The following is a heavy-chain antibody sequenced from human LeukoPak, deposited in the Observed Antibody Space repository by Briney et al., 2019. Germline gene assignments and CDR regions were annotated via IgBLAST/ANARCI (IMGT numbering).Heavy chain of an antibody. CDR3: ARDPTTVSNEAQYYFDY. J-gene: IGHJ4*02. Sequence: ASVTVSCKASGYTFTSYAIHWVRQAPGQRLEWMGWISAGNGNTKYSQNFQGRVTFISNTSATTAFMELSSLRSEDTAVYYCARDPTTVSNEAQYYFDYWGQGTLVTVSS. V-gene: IGHV1-3*01. CDR1: GYTFTSYA. D-gene: IGHD4-17*01. CDR2: ISAGNGNT.